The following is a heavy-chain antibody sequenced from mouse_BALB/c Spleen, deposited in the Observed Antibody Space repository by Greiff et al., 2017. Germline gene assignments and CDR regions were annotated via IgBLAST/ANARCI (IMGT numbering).Heavy chain of an antibody. Sequence: EVQLVESGGGLVKLGGSLKLSCAASGFTFSSYYMSWVRQTPEKRLELVAAINSNGGSTYYPDTVKGRFTISRDNAKNTLYLQMSSLKSEDTALYYCARHQYGKGWYFDVWGAGTTVTVSS. CDR3: ARHQYGKGWYFDV. D-gene: IGHD2-10*02. J-gene: IGHJ1*01. CDR1: GFTFSSYY. V-gene: IGHV5-6-2*01. CDR2: INSNGGST.